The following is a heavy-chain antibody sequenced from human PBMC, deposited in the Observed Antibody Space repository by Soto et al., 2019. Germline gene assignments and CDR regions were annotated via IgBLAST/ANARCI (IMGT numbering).Heavy chain of an antibody. V-gene: IGHV4-59*01. CDR1: GGSISSYY. CDR3: ARVGSGWTIDY. D-gene: IGHD6-19*01. Sequence: SETLSLTCTVSGGSISSYYWSWIRQPPGKGLEWIGYIYYSGSTNYNPSLKSRVTISVDTSKNQFSLKLSSVTAADTAVYYCARVGSGWTIDYWGQGTLVTVSS. J-gene: IGHJ4*02. CDR2: IYYSGST.